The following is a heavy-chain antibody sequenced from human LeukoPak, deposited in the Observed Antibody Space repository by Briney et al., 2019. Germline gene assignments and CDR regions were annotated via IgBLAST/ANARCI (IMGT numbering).Heavy chain of an antibody. CDR1: GFTFSSYG. D-gene: IGHD4-11*01. J-gene: IGHJ5*02. Sequence: PGGSLRLSCAASGFTFSSYGMHWVRQAPGKGLEWMAFIRYDGSNKYYADSVKGRFTISRDNSKNTLYLQMNSLRAEDTAVYYCAKAVTANDYNKDLNWFDPWGQGTLVTVSS. CDR3: AKAVTANDYNKDLNWFDP. CDR2: IRYDGSNK. V-gene: IGHV3-30*02.